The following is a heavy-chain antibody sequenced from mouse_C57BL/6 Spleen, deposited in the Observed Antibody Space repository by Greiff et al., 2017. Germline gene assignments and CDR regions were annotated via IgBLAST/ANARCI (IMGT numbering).Heavy chain of an antibody. CDR3: VRDYYGSSYVGYYYAMDY. Sequence: VQLQQSGGGLVQPKGSLKLSCATSGFTFNTYAMHWVRQAPGKGLEWVARIRSKSSNYATYYADSVKDRFTISRDDSQSMLYLQMYNLKTEDTAMYYCVRDYYGSSYVGYYYAMDYWGQGTSVTVSS. CDR2: IRSKSSNYAT. D-gene: IGHD1-1*01. V-gene: IGHV10-3*01. CDR1: GFTFNTYA. J-gene: IGHJ4*01.